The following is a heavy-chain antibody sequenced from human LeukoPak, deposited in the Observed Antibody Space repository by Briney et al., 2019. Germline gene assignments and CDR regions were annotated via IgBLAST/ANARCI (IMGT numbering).Heavy chain of an antibody. CDR1: GGSISSYY. V-gene: IGHV4-59*01. D-gene: IGHD3-22*01. CDR2: IYYSGST. J-gene: IGHJ3*02. CDR3: ARDYYDSSADAFDI. Sequence: SETLSLTCTVSGGSISSYYWSWIRQPPGKGLEWIGYIYYSGSTNYNPSLKSRVTISVDTFKNQFSLKLSSVTAADTAVYYCARDYYDSSADAFDIWGQGTMVTVSS.